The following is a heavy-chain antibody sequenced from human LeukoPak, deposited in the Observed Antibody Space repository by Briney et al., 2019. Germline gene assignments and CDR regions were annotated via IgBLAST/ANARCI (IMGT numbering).Heavy chain of an antibody. CDR3: AKGHGDC. V-gene: IGHV3-30*18. CDR2: ISYDGSNK. Sequence: GGSLRLSCAASGFTFSSYGMHWVRQAPGKGLEWVAVISYDGSNKYYADSVKGRFTISRDNSKNTLYLQMNSLRAEDTAVYYCAKGHGDCWGQGTLVTVSS. J-gene: IGHJ4*02. CDR1: GFTFSSYG.